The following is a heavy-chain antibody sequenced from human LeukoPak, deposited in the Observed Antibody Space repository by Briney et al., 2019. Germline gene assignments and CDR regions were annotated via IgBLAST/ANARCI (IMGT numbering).Heavy chain of an antibody. Sequence: GASVKVSCKASGYTFTSYGISWVRQAPGQGLEWMGWISAYNGDTNYAQKFQGRVTMTTDTSTSTAYMDLRSLRSDDTAVYYCARDCSSGTCYFFPCGQGTLVTVSS. CDR2: ISAYNGDT. J-gene: IGHJ5*02. D-gene: IGHD2-15*01. CDR3: ARDCSSGTCYFFP. CDR1: GYTFTSYG. V-gene: IGHV1-18*01.